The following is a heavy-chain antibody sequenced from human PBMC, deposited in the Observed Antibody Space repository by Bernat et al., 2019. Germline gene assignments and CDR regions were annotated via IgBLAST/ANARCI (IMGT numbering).Heavy chain of an antibody. CDR2: RKEGNGNT. D-gene: IGHD3-3*01. Sequence: GEEGKKKGDGGKVSCKEEGERGRRKERKGVRQAPGQRREGRGGRKEGNGNTKYSQKGKGRGRSTRDTSASTAYRELSSLRSDDTAVYYCARGMGVAIFGVVIPGRTPNWFDPWGQGTLVTVSS. J-gene: IGHJ5*02. V-gene: IGHV1-3*01. CDR1: GERGRRKE. CDR3: ARGMGVAIFGVVIPGRTPNWFDP.